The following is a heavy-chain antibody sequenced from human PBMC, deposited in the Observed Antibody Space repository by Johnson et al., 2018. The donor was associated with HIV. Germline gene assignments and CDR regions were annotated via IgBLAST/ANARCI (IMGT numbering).Heavy chain of an antibody. V-gene: IGHV3-30*19. CDR2: LSYDGSTK. CDR1: GFTFSSYG. CDR3: ARVYYYDSSGGNDAFDI. Sequence: QVQLVESGGGVVQPGRSLRLSCAASGFTFSSYGMHWVRQAPGKGLEWVASLSYDGSTKDYADSVKGRFTISRDISKNLLYLQINSLRTEDTAVYYCARVYYYDSSGGNDAFDIWGRGTMVTVSS. J-gene: IGHJ3*02. D-gene: IGHD3-22*01.